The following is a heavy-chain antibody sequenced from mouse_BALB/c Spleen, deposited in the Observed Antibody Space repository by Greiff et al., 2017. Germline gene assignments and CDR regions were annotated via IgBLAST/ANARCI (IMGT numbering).Heavy chain of an antibody. J-gene: IGHJ4*01. D-gene: IGHD1-1*01. CDR3: ARKGHYYGSSFAMDY. CDR1: GYTFTDYV. V-gene: IGHV1-81*01. Sequence: QVQLQQSGPELVKPGASVKMSCKASGYTFTDYVISWVKQRTGQGLEWIGEIYPGSGSTYYNEKFKGKATLTADKSSNTAYMQLRSLTSEDTAVYYCARKGHYYGSSFAMDYWGQGTSVTVSS. CDR2: IYPGSGST.